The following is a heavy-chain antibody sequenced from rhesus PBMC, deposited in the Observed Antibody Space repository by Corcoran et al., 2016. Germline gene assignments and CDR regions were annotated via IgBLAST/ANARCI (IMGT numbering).Heavy chain of an antibody. CDR3: ARGLGDY. CDR2: IYSNTEST. CDR1: GGPFSSSNW. J-gene: IGHJ4*01. V-gene: IGHV4S12*01. Sequence: QVQLQESGPGLVKPSETLSLTCAVSGGPFSSSNWWSWIRQPPGKGLEWIGGIYSNTESTNYNPSLKKRVTISKDTSKNQFSLKLSSVTAADTAVYYCARGLGDYWGQGVLVTVSS. D-gene: IGHD3-3*01.